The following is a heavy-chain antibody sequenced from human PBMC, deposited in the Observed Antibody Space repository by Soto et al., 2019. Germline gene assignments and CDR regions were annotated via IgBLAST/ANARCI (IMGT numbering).Heavy chain of an antibody. CDR1: GYIFTNYW. CDR3: ARLWTTVTKPVGDF. D-gene: IGHD4-17*01. V-gene: IGHV5-10-1*01. Sequence: PGESLKISCKGSGYIFTNYWINWVRQMPGKGLEWMGRIDPSGSYTSYSLSLQGHVTISADKSISTAYLQCSALKASDTAMYYCARLWTTVTKPVGDFWGQGTLVAVSS. CDR2: IDPSGSYT. J-gene: IGHJ4*02.